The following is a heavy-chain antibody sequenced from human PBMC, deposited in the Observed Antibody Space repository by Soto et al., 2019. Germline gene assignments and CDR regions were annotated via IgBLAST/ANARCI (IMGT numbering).Heavy chain of an antibody. CDR3: AKLTAA. Sequence: GGSLRLSCAASGFTFSAYVMSWVRQAPGKGLEWVSSITSSGVGTYYADSVKGRFTVSRDNSKNTVYLQMNSLRDEDTAVYYCAKLTAAWGPGTLVTVSS. CDR2: ITSSGVGT. CDR1: GFTFSAYV. D-gene: IGHD6-13*01. J-gene: IGHJ4*02. V-gene: IGHV3-23*01.